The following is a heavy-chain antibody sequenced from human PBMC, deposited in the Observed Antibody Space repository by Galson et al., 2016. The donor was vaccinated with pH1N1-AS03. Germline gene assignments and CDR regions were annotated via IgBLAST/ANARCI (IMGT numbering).Heavy chain of an antibody. V-gene: IGHV4-39*07. CDR2: VSARGTT. CDR3: ARDRRDCSGGSCSQDGWFDP. CDR1: GASVSHYASY. Sequence: TLSLTCSVSGASVSHYASYWGWIRQAPGKGLEWIATVSARGTTYHNPSLDSRLTISLDTSKNHCSLTLTSVTAADTAMYYCARDRRDCSGGSCSQDGWFDPWGQGTLVVVSS. J-gene: IGHJ5*02. D-gene: IGHD2-15*01.